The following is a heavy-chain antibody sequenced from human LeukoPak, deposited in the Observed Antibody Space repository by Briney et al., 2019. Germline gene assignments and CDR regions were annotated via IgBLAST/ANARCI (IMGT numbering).Heavy chain of an antibody. CDR2: IYTSGST. CDR3: ARVLGGYGSGSYPRVFDY. Sequence: SETLSLTCTVSGGSISSYYWSWIRQPPGKGLEWIGYIYTSGSTNYNPSLKSRVTISVDTSKNQFSLKLSSVTAADTAVYYCARVLGGYGSGSYPRVFDYWGQGTLVTVSS. J-gene: IGHJ4*02. V-gene: IGHV4-4*09. CDR1: GGSISSYY. D-gene: IGHD3-10*01.